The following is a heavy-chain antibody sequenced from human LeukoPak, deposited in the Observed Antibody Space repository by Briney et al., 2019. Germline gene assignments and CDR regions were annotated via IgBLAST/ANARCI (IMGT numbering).Heavy chain of an antibody. V-gene: IGHV1-18*01. CDR3: ARSDLGTITAGPFNN. CDR1: GYTFTNYG. CDR2: ISGYQGST. J-gene: IGHJ4*02. Sequence: ASVKVSCKASGYTFTNYGITWVRQAPGQGLEWMGWISGYQGSTKYAQNFQGRVTMTIDTSTSTAYMDLRSLRSDDTAIYFCARSDLGTITAGPFNNWGQGTLVAVSS. D-gene: IGHD5-24*01.